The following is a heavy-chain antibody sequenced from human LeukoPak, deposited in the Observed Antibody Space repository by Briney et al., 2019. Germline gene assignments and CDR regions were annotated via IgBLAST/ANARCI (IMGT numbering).Heavy chain of an antibody. CDR3: ARDPSDTAMVTAY. J-gene: IGHJ4*02. Sequence: SETLSLTCTVSGGSISSSSYYWGWLRQPPGKGLEWVGSIYYSGSTYYNPSLKSRVTISVDTSKNQFSLKLSSVTAADTAVYYCARDPSDTAMVTAYWGQGTLVTVSS. D-gene: IGHD5-18*01. CDR1: GGSISSSSYY. V-gene: IGHV4-39*07. CDR2: IYYSGST.